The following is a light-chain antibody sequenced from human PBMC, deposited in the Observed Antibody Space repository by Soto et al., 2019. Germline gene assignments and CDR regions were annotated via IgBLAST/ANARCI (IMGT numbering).Light chain of an antibody. V-gene: IGKV3-15*01. CDR3: QQYNNWPRT. J-gene: IGKJ1*01. Sequence: EIVMTQSPATLSVSPVEGATLSCRASQGVSSNLAWYQQKPGQAPRLLIYGASTRATGIPARFSGSGSGTEFTLTISSLQSEDFAVYYCQQYNNWPRTFGQGTKVDIK. CDR2: GAS. CDR1: QGVSSN.